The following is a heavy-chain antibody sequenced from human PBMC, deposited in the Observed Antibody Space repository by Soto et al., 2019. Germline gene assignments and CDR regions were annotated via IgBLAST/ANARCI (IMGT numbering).Heavy chain of an antibody. V-gene: IGHV3-23*01. J-gene: IGHJ4*02. CDR3: AKWSGYGDL. CDR1: GFTISTYS. Sequence: GGSLRLSCAASGFTISTYSFTWVRQTPAKGLEWVSGISVTGDTTFYADSVKGRFTISRDISKNTVYLQMHSLRVEDTAVYFCAKWSGYGDLWGQGTLVTVSS. CDR2: ISVTGDTT. D-gene: IGHD5-12*01.